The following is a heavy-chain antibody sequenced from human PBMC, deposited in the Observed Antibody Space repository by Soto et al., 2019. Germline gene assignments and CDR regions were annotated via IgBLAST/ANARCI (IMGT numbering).Heavy chain of an antibody. CDR3: ARGFPYYYGMDV. V-gene: IGHV3-66*01. CDR1: GFPFSSNY. CDR2: IYSGGST. Sequence: EVQLVESGGGLVQPGGSLRLSCEASGFPFSSNYMSWVRQAPGKGLEWVSVIYSGGSTYYADSVKGRFTISRDNSKNTLYLQMNSLRAEDTAVYYCARGFPYYYGMDVWGQGTTVTVSS. J-gene: IGHJ6*02.